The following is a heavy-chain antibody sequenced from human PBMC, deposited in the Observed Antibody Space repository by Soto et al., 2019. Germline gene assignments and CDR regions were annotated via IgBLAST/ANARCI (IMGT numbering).Heavy chain of an antibody. Sequence: ASVKVSCKASGGTFSSYAISWVRQAPGQGLEWMGWIIAYNGNTNYAQKLQGRVTMTTDTSTSTAYMELRSLRSDDTAVYYCARDPLDVILTGYYDYHGMDVWGQGTTVTV. J-gene: IGHJ6*02. CDR3: ARDPLDVILTGYYDYHGMDV. V-gene: IGHV1-18*01. CDR1: GGTFSSYA. D-gene: IGHD3-9*01. CDR2: IIAYNGNT.